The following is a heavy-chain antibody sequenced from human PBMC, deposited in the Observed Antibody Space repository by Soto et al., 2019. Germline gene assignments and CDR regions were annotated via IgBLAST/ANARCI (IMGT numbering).Heavy chain of an antibody. CDR1: GGSFSNFG. J-gene: IGHJ4*02. D-gene: IGHD5-12*01. CDR3: AREGSGYNF. Sequence: QVQLVQSGAELKKPGSSVKVSCKAPGGSFSNFGISWVRQAPGQGLEWMGGIVPVFGRPNYAQRFRGRLTITADESTSTGYMELISLRSDDTAVYYCAREGSGYNFWGQGTQVTVSS. CDR2: IVPVFGRP. V-gene: IGHV1-69*01.